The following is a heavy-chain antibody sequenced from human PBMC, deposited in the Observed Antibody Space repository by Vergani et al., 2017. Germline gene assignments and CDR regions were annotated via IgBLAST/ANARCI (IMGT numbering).Heavy chain of an antibody. D-gene: IGHD1-14*01. V-gene: IGHV1-18*01. CDR2: ISAYKGNT. J-gene: IGHJ6*02. CDR1: GYTFTSYG. CDR3: ARDKRTGSKKPYYYGMDV. Sequence: QVQLVQSGAEVKKPGASVKVSCKASGYTFTSYGISWVRQAPGQGLEWMGWISAYKGNTNYAQKLQGRVTMTTDTSTSTAYMELRSLRSDDTAVYYCARDKRTGSKKPYYYGMDVWGQGTTVTVSS.